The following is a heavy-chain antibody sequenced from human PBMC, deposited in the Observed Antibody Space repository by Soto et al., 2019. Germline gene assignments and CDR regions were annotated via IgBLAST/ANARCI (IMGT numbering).Heavy chain of an antibody. CDR3: ARARGFGELLFFWFDP. D-gene: IGHD3-10*01. Sequence: PSETLSLTCTVSGGSISSGGYYWSWIRQHPGKGLEWIGYIYYSGSTYYNPSLKSRVTISVDTPKNQFSLKLSSVTAADTAVYYCARARGFGELLFFWFDPWGQGTLVTVSS. CDR1: GGSISSGGYY. CDR2: IYYSGST. J-gene: IGHJ5*02. V-gene: IGHV4-31*03.